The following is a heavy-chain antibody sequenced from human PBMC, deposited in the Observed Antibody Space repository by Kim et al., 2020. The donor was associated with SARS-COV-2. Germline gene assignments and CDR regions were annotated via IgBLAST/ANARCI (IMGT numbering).Heavy chain of an antibody. D-gene: IGHD1-26*01. CDR2: IIPIFGTA. J-gene: IGHJ4*02. CDR1: GGTFSSYA. CDR3: ASPGVEWEQKIVPFDY. V-gene: IGHV1-69*13. Sequence: SVKVSCKASGGTFSSYAISWVRQAPGQGLEWMGGIIPIFGTANYAQKFQGRVTITADESTSTAYMELSSLRSEDTAVYYCASPGVEWEQKIVPFDYWGQGTLVTVSS.